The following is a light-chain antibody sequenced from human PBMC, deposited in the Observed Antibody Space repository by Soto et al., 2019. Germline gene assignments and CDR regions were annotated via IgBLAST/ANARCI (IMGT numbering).Light chain of an antibody. Sequence: DIQMTQSPSSLSAYVGDRVIVTCRASQSISTYLNWYQQRPGQAPKLLIYTASGLQGGVPSRFRGSGSGTDFTLTIASLQPEDSATYYCQQTYNTPRTFGQGTKVEIK. CDR3: QQTYNTPRT. J-gene: IGKJ1*01. CDR1: QSISTY. CDR2: TAS. V-gene: IGKV1-39*01.